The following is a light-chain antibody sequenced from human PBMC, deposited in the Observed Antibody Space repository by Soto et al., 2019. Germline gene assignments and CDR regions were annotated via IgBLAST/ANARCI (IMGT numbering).Light chain of an antibody. V-gene: IGKV3-20*01. CDR3: QQYNNWPLT. CDR2: GAS. J-gene: IGKJ1*01. CDR1: QSVSSSY. Sequence: IVLTQSPGTLSLSPVERVTLSGRASQSVSSSYLAWYQQKPGQAPRLLIYGASSRATGSPDRFSGSGSGTDFTLTISRLEPEDFAGYYCQQYNNWPLTFGQGTKVDIK.